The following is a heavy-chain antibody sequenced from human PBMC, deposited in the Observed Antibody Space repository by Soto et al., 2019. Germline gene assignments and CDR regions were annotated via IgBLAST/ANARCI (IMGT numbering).Heavy chain of an antibody. Sequence: SETLSLTCTVSGGSVNSNSYSWGWIRQSPGKGLEWIGTIYSSETTHYNPSLRSRVTISVDTSMNEFSLSLRSVTAADTAVYYCGRLNGYGVSTECDRYYLHAVWGQRTTVPGSS. CDR2: IYSSETT. V-gene: IGHV4-39*01. CDR1: GGSVNSNSYS. CDR3: GRLNGYGVSTECDRYYLHAV. D-gene: IGHD2-2*03. J-gene: IGHJ6*01.